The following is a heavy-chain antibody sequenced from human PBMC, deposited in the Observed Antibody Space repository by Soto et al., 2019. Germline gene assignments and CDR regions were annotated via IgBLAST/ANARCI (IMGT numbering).Heavy chain of an antibody. CDR3: ARAGDPRVAFDF. CDR2: IYYSGST. J-gene: IGHJ3*01. CDR1: GGSISSYY. D-gene: IGHD3-10*01. Sequence: SETLSLTCTVSGGSISSYYWSWIRQPPGKGLEWIGYIYYSGSTNYNPSLKSRVTISVDTSKNQFSLKLSSVTAADTAVYYCARAGDPRVAFDFGGKGKMVTVSS. V-gene: IGHV4-59*01.